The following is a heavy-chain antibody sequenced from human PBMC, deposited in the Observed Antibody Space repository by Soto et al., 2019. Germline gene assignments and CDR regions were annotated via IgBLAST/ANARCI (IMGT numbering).Heavy chain of an antibody. CDR3: ARVAGSPDY. J-gene: IGHJ4*02. Sequence: ASVKVSCKASGYTFTSYAMHWVRQAPGQRLEWMGWINAGNGNKKYSQKFQGRVTMTRDSSISTVYMELSSLRSEDTAVYYCARVAGSPDYWGQGTLVTVSS. CDR2: INAGNGNK. D-gene: IGHD1-26*01. V-gene: IGHV1-3*01. CDR1: GYTFTSYA.